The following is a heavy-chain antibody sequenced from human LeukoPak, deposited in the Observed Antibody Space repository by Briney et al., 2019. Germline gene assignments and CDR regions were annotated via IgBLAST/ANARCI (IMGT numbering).Heavy chain of an antibody. CDR1: TFSNHY. CDR3: ARRWIQLWYY. V-gene: IGHV4-39*01. J-gene: IGHJ4*02. D-gene: IGHD5-18*01. Sequence: TFSNHYMTWVRQPPGKGLEWIGSIYYSGSTYYNPSLKSRVTISVDTSKNQFSLKLSSVTAADTAVYYCARRWIQLWYYWGQGTLVTVSS. CDR2: IYYSGST.